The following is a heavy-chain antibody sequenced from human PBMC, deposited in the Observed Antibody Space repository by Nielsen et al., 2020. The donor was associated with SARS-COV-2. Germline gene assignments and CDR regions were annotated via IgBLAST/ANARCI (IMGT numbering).Heavy chain of an antibody. J-gene: IGHJ4*02. Sequence: SETLSPTCTVSGGSISSGCYYWGWIRQPAGRGLEWIRRILTSGSTNYNTSLKSRVTISVDTSKNQFSLKLSSVTAADTAVYYCARALDYWGQGTLVTVSS. V-gene: IGHV4-61*02. CDR3: ARALDY. CDR1: GGSISSGCYY. CDR2: ILTSGST.